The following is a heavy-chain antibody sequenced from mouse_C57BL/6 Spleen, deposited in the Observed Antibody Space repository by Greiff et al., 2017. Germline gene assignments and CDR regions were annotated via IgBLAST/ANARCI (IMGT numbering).Heavy chain of an antibody. D-gene: IGHD2-4*01. Sequence: LVESGPELVKPGASVKISCKASGYAFSSSWMNWVKQRPGKGLEWIGRIYPGDGDTNYNGKFKGKATLTADKSSSTAYMQLSSLTSEDSAVYFCARYYDYAMDYWGQGTSGTVSS. CDR2: IYPGDGDT. V-gene: IGHV1-82*01. CDR1: GYAFSSSW. J-gene: IGHJ4*01. CDR3: ARYYDYAMDY.